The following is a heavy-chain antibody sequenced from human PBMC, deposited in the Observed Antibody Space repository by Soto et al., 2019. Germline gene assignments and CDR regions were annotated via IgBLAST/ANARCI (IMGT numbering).Heavy chain of an antibody. CDR1: GFSLSTSGMC. Sequence: SRPTLVNPTQTLTLNCTFSGFSLSTSGMCVSWIRQPPGKALEWLALIDWDDDKYYSTSLKTRLTISKDTSKNQVVLTMTNMDPVDTATYYCARIRHYGGNSDLYFGYWRQVTLFTASS. V-gene: IGHV2-70*01. J-gene: IGHJ4*02. D-gene: IGHD4-17*01. CDR3: ARIRHYGGNSDLYFGY. CDR2: IDWDDDK.